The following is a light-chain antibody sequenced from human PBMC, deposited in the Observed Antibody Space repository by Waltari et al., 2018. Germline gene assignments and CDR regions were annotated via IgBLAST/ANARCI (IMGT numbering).Light chain of an antibody. J-gene: IGLJ3*02. CDR1: GSDVGDFNS. V-gene: IGLV2-11*01. Sequence: QSALTQPRSASGSPGQSVTISCAGTGSDVGDFNSVPWYQQHPGKAPKLVIFDVSKRPSGVPDRFSGSKSGTSASLTVSGLQAEDEADYYCCSYAGIWVFGGGTKLTVL. CDR2: DVS. CDR3: CSYAGIWV.